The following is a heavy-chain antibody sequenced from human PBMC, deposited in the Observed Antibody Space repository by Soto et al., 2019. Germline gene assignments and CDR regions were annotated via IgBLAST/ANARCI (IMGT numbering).Heavy chain of an antibody. V-gene: IGHV4-59*01. CDR1: GGSISSYY. D-gene: IGHD6-19*01. CDR2: IYYSGST. CDR3: ARAPGRKAVAGPFDS. Sequence: KPSETLSLTCTVSGGSISSYYWSWIRQPPGKGLEWIGYIYYSGSTNYNPSLKSRVTISVDTSKNQFSLKLSSVTAADTAVYYCARAPGRKAVAGPFDSWGQGTMVTVSS. J-gene: IGHJ3*02.